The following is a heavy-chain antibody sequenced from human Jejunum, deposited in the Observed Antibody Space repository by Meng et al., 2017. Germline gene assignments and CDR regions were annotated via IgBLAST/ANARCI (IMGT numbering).Heavy chain of an antibody. V-gene: IGHV3-23*01. Sequence: LSLTCAASGFTFNNYAMSWVRQAPGKGLEWVSGISGSGSNTYYADSVEARFTISRDNSENTLYLQMNSLRVDDTAVYYCAKGLWGTGSHYNPCDYWGQGTLVTVSS. J-gene: IGHJ4*02. CDR1: GFTFNNYA. D-gene: IGHD3-10*01. CDR3: AKGLWGTGSHYNPCDY. CDR2: ISGSGSNT.